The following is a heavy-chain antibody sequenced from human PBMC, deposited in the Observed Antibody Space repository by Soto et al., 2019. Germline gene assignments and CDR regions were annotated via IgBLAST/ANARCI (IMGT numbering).Heavy chain of an antibody. D-gene: IGHD1-26*01. V-gene: IGHV1-69*01. J-gene: IGHJ6*02. CDR3: GRSCYYYYGMDV. Sequence: QVQLVQSGAEVKKPGYSVKVSCKASGGTFSSYAISWVRQAPGQGLEWMGGIIPIFGTANYAQKFQGRVTITADESTSTAYMELSSLRSEDTAVYYCGRSCYYYYGMDVWGQGTTVTVSS. CDR1: GGTFSSYA. CDR2: IIPIFGTA.